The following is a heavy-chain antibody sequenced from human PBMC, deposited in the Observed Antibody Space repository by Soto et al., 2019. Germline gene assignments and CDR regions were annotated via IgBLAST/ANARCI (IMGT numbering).Heavy chain of an antibody. CDR3: ARAPQPAAIHDAGYYYYGMDV. D-gene: IGHD2-2*02. J-gene: IGHJ6*02. CDR1: GGTFSSYA. CDR2: IIPIFGTA. V-gene: IGHV1-69*13. Sequence: SVKVSCKASGGTFSSYAISWVRQAPGQGLEWMGGIIPIFGTANYAQKFQGRVTITADESTSTAYMELSILKSEDTAVYYCARAPQPAAIHDAGYYYYGMDVWGQGNTVTVSS.